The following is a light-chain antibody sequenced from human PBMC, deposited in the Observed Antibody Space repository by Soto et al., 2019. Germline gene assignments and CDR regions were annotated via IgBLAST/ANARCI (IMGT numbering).Light chain of an antibody. Sequence: EVVLTQSPDTLSLSPGERATLSCRASQRVSSTFFAWCQQKPGQAPRLLIYGASTRATGIADRFRGSGSGTDFTLTISRLEPEDFGLYFCHQYGSSPRTFGQGTKVELK. V-gene: IGKV3-20*01. CDR1: QRVSSTF. CDR3: HQYGSSPRT. CDR2: GAS. J-gene: IGKJ1*01.